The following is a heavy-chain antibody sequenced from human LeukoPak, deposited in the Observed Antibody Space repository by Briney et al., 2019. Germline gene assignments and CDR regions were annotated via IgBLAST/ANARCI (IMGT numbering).Heavy chain of an antibody. Sequence: PGGSLRLSCAASGFTFSGYAIQWVRQAPGKGLEWVGVISSDGRTKYYADSVQGRFTISRDNSENTLFPQMNSLRAEDTAVYYCAKDGGVTGTFDYWGQGTLVTVSS. CDR1: GFTFSGYA. CDR3: AKDGGVTGTFDY. CDR2: ISSDGRTK. D-gene: IGHD3-16*01. V-gene: IGHV3-30*04. J-gene: IGHJ4*02.